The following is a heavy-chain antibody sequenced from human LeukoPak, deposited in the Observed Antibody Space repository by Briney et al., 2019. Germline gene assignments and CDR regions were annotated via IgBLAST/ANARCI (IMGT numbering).Heavy chain of an antibody. Sequence: GGSLRLSCAASGFTFSSYSMNWVRQAPGKGLEWISFIASDGSIEYADSVKGRFTLSRDNAKNSLYLHMNSLRAEDTGAYHCATSLSGWGTYYYMDVWGKGTTVTISS. CDR3: ATSLSGWGTYYYMDV. J-gene: IGHJ6*03. CDR2: IASDGSI. D-gene: IGHD3-16*01. CDR1: GFTFSSYS. V-gene: IGHV3-48*04.